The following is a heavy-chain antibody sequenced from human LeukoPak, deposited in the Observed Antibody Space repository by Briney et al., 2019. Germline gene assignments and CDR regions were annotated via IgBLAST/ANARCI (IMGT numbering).Heavy chain of an antibody. D-gene: IGHD6-19*01. Sequence: SETLSLTCAVYGGFFSGYYWSWIRQPPGKGLEWIGEINHSGSTNYNPSLKSRVTISVDTSKNQFSLKLSSVTAADTAVYYCARAWVPLRGSGWAGGAFDIWGQGTMVTVSS. V-gene: IGHV4-34*01. CDR1: GGFFSGYY. CDR2: INHSGST. CDR3: ARAWVPLRGSGWAGGAFDI. J-gene: IGHJ3*02.